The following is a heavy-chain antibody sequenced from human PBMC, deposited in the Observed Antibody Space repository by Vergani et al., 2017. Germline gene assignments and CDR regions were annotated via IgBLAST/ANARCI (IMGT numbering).Heavy chain of an antibody. D-gene: IGHD4-17*01. Sequence: QVQLVQSGAEVKKPGSSVKVSCKASGGTFSSYAISWVRQAPGQGLEWMGRIIPILGIANYAQKFQGGVTITADKSKSTAYMELSSLRSEDTAVYYCARLDDGTYGDYTHFEVEVWGQGTTVTVSS. J-gene: IGHJ6*02. CDR2: IIPILGIA. CDR1: GGTFSSYA. CDR3: ARLDDGTYGDYTHFEVEV. V-gene: IGHV1-69*02.